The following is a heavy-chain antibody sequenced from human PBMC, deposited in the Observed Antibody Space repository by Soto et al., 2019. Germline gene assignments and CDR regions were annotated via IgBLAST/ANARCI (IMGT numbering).Heavy chain of an antibody. D-gene: IGHD6-13*01. J-gene: IGHJ6*02. CDR3: ARDHGGSTWFVGVYYFFGMDV. CDR1: GFIFSDYT. V-gene: IGHV3-48*02. Sequence: EVQLVESGGDLVQPGGSMRLSCAASGFIFSDYTMTWVRQAPGRGLEFVSHISSSGDAIFYAESVKGRFTVSRDNAKKSLYRQMNSLRDDDTAVYFCARDHGGSTWFVGVYYFFGMDVWGQGTAVTVSS. CDR2: ISSSGDAI.